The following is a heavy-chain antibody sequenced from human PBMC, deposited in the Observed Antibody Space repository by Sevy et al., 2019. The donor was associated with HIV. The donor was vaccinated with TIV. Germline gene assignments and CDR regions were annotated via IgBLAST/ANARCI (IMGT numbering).Heavy chain of an antibody. CDR2: IGTAAGVT. CDR3: ARCPGHYSIDY. J-gene: IGHJ4*02. D-gene: IGHD2-21*01. CDR1: GFTFNTYS. V-gene: IGHV3-48*02. Sequence: GGSLRLSCAASGFTFNTYSLIWVRQTPGKGVEWLSFIGTAAGVTYYADSVKDRFTISRDNAKNSLYLQMNSLRDEDTAVYYCARCPGHYSIDYWGQGTLVTVSS.